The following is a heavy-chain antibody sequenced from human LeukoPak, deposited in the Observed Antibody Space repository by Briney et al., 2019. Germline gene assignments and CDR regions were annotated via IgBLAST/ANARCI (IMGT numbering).Heavy chain of an antibody. Sequence: SETLSLTCTVSGGSISSSSYYWGWIRQPPGKGLEWIGEINHSGSTNYNPSLKSRVTISVDTSKNQFSLKLSSVTAADTAVYYCASGAAAAGNWFDPWGQGTLVTVSS. CDR1: GGSISSSSYY. J-gene: IGHJ5*02. CDR2: INHSGST. CDR3: ASGAAAAGNWFDP. D-gene: IGHD6-13*01. V-gene: IGHV4-39*07.